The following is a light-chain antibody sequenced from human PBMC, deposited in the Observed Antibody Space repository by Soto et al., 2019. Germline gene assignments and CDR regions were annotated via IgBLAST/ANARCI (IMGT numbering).Light chain of an antibody. CDR2: DNN. CDR3: GTWDSSLRGV. Sequence: QSALTQPPSVSAAPGQTVTISCSGSSSNIGNNYVSWYQQLPGTAPKLLIYDNNKRPSGIPDRFSGSKSGTSATLGITGLQTGDEADYYCGTWDSSLRGVFGGGTQLTVL. J-gene: IGLJ7*01. CDR1: SSNIGNNY. V-gene: IGLV1-51*01.